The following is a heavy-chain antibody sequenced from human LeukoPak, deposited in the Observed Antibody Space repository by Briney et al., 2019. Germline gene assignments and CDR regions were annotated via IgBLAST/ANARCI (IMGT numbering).Heavy chain of an antibody. J-gene: IGHJ3*02. CDR1: GFTFSSYA. D-gene: IGHD6-6*01. CDR3: AKDRPLEYSSSKDAFDI. CDR2: ISYDGSNK. V-gene: IGHV3-30-3*01. Sequence: PGRSLRLSCAASGFTFSSYAMHWVRQAPGKGLEWVAVISYDGSNKYYADSVKGRFTISRDNSKNTLYLQMNSLRAEDTAVYYCAKDRPLEYSSSKDAFDIWGQGTMVTVSS.